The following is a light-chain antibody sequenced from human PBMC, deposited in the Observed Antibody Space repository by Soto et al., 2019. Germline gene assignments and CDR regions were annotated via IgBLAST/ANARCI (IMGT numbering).Light chain of an antibody. Sequence: AIQMTQSPSSLSSSVGDRVTITCRASQGIRNDLGWYQQKPGKAPKLLIYGASSLQSGVPSRFSGSGSGTDFTLTISSLQPEDFATYYCLQDYNYPRTFGQGTKVEI. CDR2: GAS. J-gene: IGKJ1*01. CDR3: LQDYNYPRT. CDR1: QGIRND. V-gene: IGKV1-6*01.